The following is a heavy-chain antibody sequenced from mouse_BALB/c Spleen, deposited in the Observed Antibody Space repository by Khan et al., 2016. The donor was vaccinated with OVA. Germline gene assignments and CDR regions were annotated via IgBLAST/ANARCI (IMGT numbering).Heavy chain of an antibody. CDR1: GFSLTNYG. CDR3: ARNYYYDEGLAY. J-gene: IGHJ3*01. V-gene: IGHV2-2*02. CDR2: IWSGGST. Sequence: VELVESGPGLVQPSQSLSITCTVSGFSLTNYGVHWVRQSPGKGLEWLGLIWSGGSTDYNAAFISRLSISKDNSNSQVFFKMNRLQANDTAIYYCARNYYYDEGLAYWGQGTLVTVSA. D-gene: IGHD2-4*01.